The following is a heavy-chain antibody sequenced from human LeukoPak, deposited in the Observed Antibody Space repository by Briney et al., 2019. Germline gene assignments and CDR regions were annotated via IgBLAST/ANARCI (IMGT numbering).Heavy chain of an antibody. Sequence: PGGSLTLSSAASGFTFSGNSWKWLAQAPGKGLKGISNIISGISTKDYADSVKGRFTLPRDNPTNSLYLQTTSQRAEDTAVYYCARDANWFDPWGQGTLVTVSS. CDR2: IISGISTK. J-gene: IGHJ5*02. V-gene: IGHV3-48*01. CDR1: GFTFSGNS. CDR3: ARDANWFDP.